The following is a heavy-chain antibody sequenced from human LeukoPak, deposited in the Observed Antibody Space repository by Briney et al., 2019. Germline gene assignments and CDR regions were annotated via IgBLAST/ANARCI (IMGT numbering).Heavy chain of an antibody. CDR2: ISSSSSYI. D-gene: IGHD2-21*02. CDR1: GFTFSSYS. CDR3: ARSHNIVVVPATLDAFDI. V-gene: IGHV3-21*01. J-gene: IGHJ3*02. Sequence: GGSLRLSCAASGFTFSSYSMNWVRQAPGKGLEWVSSISSSSSYIYYADSVKGRFTISRDNAKNSLYLQMNSLRAEDTAVYYCARSHNIVVVPATLDAFDIWGQGTMVTVSS.